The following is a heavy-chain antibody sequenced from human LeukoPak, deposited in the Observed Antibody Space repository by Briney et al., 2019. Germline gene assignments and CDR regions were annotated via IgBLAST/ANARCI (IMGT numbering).Heavy chain of an antibody. Sequence: GGSLRLSCAASGVIVSSNHMSWVRQAPGKGLEWVSVIYSGGSTYYADSVKGRFTISRDNSKNTLYLQMNSLRAEDTAVYYCARGRGQLVLNYFDYWGQGTLVTVSS. CDR2: IYSGGST. CDR3: ARGRGQLVLNYFDY. D-gene: IGHD6-13*01. V-gene: IGHV3-66*01. CDR1: GVIVSSNH. J-gene: IGHJ4*02.